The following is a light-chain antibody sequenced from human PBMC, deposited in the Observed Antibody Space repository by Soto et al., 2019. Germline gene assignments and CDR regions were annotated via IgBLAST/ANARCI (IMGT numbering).Light chain of an antibody. V-gene: IGLV2-8*01. Sequence: QSALTQPPSASGSPGQSVTISCTGTSSDVGGYNYVSWYQQHPRKPPTLMISGVNKRPSGVPDRFSGSKSGNTASLTVSGLQAEDEADYYCSSFAGNNNLVFGGGTQLTVL. CDR3: SSFAGNNNLV. CDR2: GVN. J-gene: IGLJ2*01. CDR1: SSDVGGYNY.